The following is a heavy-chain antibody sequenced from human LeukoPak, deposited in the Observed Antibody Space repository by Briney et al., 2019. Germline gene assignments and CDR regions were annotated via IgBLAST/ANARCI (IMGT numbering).Heavy chain of an antibody. CDR3: ASGGGGYYQYFGY. D-gene: IGHD3-22*01. CDR2: IWYDGSNK. Sequence: GRSLRLSCAASGFTFSSYGMHWVRQAPGKGLEWVAVIWYDGSNKYYADSVKGRFTISRDNSKNTLYLQMNSLRAEDTAVYYCASGGGGYYQYFGYWGQGTLVTVSS. CDR1: GFTFSSYG. V-gene: IGHV3-33*01. J-gene: IGHJ4*02.